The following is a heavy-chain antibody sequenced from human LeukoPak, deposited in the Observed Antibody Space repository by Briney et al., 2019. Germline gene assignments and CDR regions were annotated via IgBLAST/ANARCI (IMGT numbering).Heavy chain of an antibody. CDR2: INPNSGGT. V-gene: IGHV1-2*02. D-gene: IGHD2-2*01. J-gene: IGHJ5*02. Sequence: ASVKVSCKASGYTFTGYYMHWVRQAPGQGLEWMGWINPNSGGTNYAQKFQGRVTMTRDTSISTAYMELGGLISDDTAVYYCARGSSSTSPGNWFDPWGQGTLVTVSS. CDR3: ARGSSSTSPGNWFDP. CDR1: GYTFTGYY.